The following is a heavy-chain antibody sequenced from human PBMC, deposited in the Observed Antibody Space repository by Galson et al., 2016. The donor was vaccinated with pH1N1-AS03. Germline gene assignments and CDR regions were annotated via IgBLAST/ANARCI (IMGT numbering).Heavy chain of an antibody. CDR3: AVWGYISGTHGLYV. CDR1: EFTLSNYD. J-gene: IGHJ6*04. D-gene: IGHD5-12*01. Sequence: SLRLSCAASEFTLSNYDMHWVRQAPGKGLEWVSILAAVGDTNYSGSVKGRFTISREIPQNSLYLQMDSLRADDTAVSYCAVWGYISGTHGLYVWGKGTTVTVSS. CDR2: LAAVGDT. V-gene: IGHV3-13*01.